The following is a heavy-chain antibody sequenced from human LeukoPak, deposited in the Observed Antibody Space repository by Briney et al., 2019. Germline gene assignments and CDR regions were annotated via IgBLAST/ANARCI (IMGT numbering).Heavy chain of an antibody. Sequence: GRSLRLSCAASGFTFSTYAMHWVRQAPGKGLEWVAVISYDGSSKYYADSVKGRFTISRDNSKNTLYLQMNSLRAEDTAVYYCARASWYYDSSGYYNDAFDIWGQGTMVTVSS. CDR3: ARASWYYDSSGYYNDAFDI. CDR2: ISYDGSSK. V-gene: IGHV3-30*04. D-gene: IGHD3-22*01. J-gene: IGHJ3*02. CDR1: GFTFSTYA.